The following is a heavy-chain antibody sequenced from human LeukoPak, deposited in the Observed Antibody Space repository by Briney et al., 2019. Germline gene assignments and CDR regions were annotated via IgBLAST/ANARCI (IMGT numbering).Heavy chain of an antibody. CDR1: GYTFSDYY. D-gene: IGHD6-6*01. V-gene: IGHV1-2*02. CDR3: ARDDGSSSENAFDV. CDR2: INLKNGAT. Sequence: GASVKVSCKASGYTFSDYYMHWVRQVPGQGLDWMGWINLKNGATKCAQIFQGSVTMTRDTSTSTAYMELSRLTSDDTAVYYCARDDGSSSENAFDVWGQGTLVTVSS. J-gene: IGHJ3*01.